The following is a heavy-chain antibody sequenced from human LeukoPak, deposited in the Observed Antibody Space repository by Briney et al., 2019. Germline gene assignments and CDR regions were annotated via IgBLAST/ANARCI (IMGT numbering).Heavy chain of an antibody. J-gene: IGHJ5*02. V-gene: IGHV4-38-2*02. Sequence: SETLSLTCTVSGYSISSGYYWGWIRQPPGKGLEWIGSIYHSGSTYYNPSLKSRVTISVDTSKNQFSLKLSSVTAADTAVYYCARVKVGGLRRWELATNWFDPWGQGTLVTVSS. CDR1: GYSISSGYY. CDR3: ARVKVGGLRRWELATNWFDP. D-gene: IGHD3-10*01. CDR2: IYHSGST.